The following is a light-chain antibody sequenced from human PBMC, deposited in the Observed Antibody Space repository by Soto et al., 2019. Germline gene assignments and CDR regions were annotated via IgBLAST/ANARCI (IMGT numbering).Light chain of an antibody. CDR1: QSISSW. CDR3: QQYNSYSQT. CDR2: DAS. Sequence: DIQMTQSPSTLSASVGDRVTITCRASQSISSWLAWYQQKPGKAPKLLIYDASNLESGVPSRFSGSGSGTDFTLTISSLQSEDFATYYCQQYNSYSQTFGQGTKVDI. V-gene: IGKV1-5*01. J-gene: IGKJ1*01.